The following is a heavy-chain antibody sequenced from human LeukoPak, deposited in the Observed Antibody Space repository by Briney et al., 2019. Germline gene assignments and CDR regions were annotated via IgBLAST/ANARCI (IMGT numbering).Heavy chain of an antibody. J-gene: IGHJ4*02. CDR1: GFTFSSDS. Sequence: GGPLSLSCAASGFTFSSDSMNWVRLAPGKGLEWVSSISSSSSYIYYADSVKVRFTTSKDNAKNSLYLKMNSLRAEDTAVYYCARDTGSYSVGWFDNWGQGTLVTVSS. CDR2: ISSSSSYI. D-gene: IGHD1-26*01. V-gene: IGHV3-21*01. CDR3: ARDTGSYSVGWFDN.